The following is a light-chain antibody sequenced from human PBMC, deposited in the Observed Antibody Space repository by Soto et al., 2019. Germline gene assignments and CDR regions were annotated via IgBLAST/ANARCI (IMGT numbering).Light chain of an antibody. J-gene: IGKJ3*01. Sequence: EIVLTQSPVTLSLSPGERATLSCRASQTLSTNSLAWYQQRLGQTPRLLIYAASTRDTDIPDRFNGSGSGTDFALTSSRLEPEDFALYYCQQYDASPLTFGPGTKVDVK. V-gene: IGKV3-20*01. CDR1: QTLSTNS. CDR3: QQYDASPLT. CDR2: AAS.